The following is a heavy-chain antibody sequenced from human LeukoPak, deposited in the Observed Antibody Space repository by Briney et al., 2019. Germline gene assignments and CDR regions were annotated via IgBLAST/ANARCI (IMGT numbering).Heavy chain of an antibody. Sequence: ASVKVSCKASGYSFTSNYIHWVRQAPGQGLEWMGMIYPRDGSTSYAQKFQGRVTETRDTSTSAVHMELSGLRSEDTAVYYCARDQEAFDYWGQGTLVTVSS. CDR1: GYSFTSNY. V-gene: IGHV1-46*01. J-gene: IGHJ4*02. CDR3: ARDQEAFDY. CDR2: IYPRDGST.